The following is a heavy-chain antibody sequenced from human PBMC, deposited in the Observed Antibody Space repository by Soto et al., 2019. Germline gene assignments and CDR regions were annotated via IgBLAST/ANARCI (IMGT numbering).Heavy chain of an antibody. D-gene: IGHD7-27*01. CDR2: IVPTLRIT. Sequence: QVQLVQSGPEAQKPGSSLKVSCETSGGTSTIYTITWVRPAPGQGLEWMGRIVPTLRITNYAQQFQGRFTITADRAANTPRMVLRSLSPGERAVYYMGTEKSGAGRVCVSLWGQGTPVSVSS. J-gene: IGHJ4*02. CDR3: GTEKSGAGRVCVSL. CDR1: GGTSTIYT. V-gene: IGHV1-69*02.